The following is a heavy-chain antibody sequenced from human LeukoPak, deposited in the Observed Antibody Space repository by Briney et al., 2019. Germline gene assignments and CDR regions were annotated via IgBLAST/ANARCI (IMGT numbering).Heavy chain of an antibody. V-gene: IGHV3-7*03. J-gene: IGHJ4*02. CDR2: IKQDGSEK. CDR1: GLTFSKAW. D-gene: IGHD2-15*01. Sequence: PGGSLRLSCAASGLTFSKAWMNWVRQAPGKGLEWVAKIKQDGSEKYYVDSVKGRFTISRDNAKNSLYLQMNTLRTEDTAVYYCGRDFDGCYYSAYYVDYWGQGTLVTVSS. CDR3: GRDFDGCYYSAYYVDY.